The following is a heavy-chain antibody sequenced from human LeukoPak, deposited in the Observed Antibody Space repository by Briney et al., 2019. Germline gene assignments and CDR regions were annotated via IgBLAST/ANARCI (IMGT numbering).Heavy chain of an antibody. Sequence: PGGSLRLSCAASGFTFSSYGMHWVRQAPGKGLEWVAVIWYDGSNKYYADSVKGRFTISRDNSKNTLYLQMNSLGAEDTAVYYCARDRDYGGNSYYYYYYGMDVWGQGTTVTVSS. CDR1: GFTFSSYG. CDR3: ARDRDYGGNSYYYYYYGMDV. V-gene: IGHV3-33*01. CDR2: IWYDGSNK. D-gene: IGHD4-23*01. J-gene: IGHJ6*02.